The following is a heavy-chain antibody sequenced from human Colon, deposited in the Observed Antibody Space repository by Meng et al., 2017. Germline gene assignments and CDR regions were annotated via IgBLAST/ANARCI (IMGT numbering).Heavy chain of an antibody. V-gene: IGHV4-31*03. CDR1: GASVSSNSYY. J-gene: IGHJ4*02. Sequence: QVQLQESGPRLVKPSQTLSLTCTVSGASVSSNSYYWTWIRQHPGTGLEWIGYIYSGGISNYNTYLKSRITMSIDTSKNQFSLQLTSVTAADTAIYYCARDPLAVGQTDRGLDSWGQGTLVTVSS. CDR3: ARDPLAVGQTDRGLDS. D-gene: IGHD1-26*01. CDR2: IYSGGIS.